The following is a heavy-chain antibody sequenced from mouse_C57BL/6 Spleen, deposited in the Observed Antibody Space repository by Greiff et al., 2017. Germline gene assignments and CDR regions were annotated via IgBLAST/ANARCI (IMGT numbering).Heavy chain of an antibody. CDR3: ASYDYDEGFDY. V-gene: IGHV3-6*01. J-gene: IGHJ2*01. CDR2: LSYDGSN. Sequence: EVQLQESGPGLVKPSQSLSLTCSVTGYSITSGYYWNWIRQFPGNKLEWMGYLSYDGSNNYNPSLKNRISITRDTSKNQLFLKLNSVTTEDTATYYCASYDYDEGFDYWGQGTTLTVSS. CDR1: GYSITSGYY. D-gene: IGHD2-4*01.